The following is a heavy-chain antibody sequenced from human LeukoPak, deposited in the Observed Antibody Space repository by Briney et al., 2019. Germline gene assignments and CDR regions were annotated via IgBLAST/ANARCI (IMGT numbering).Heavy chain of an antibody. Sequence: ASVKVSCKTSGYTFTNYGISWVRQAPGQGLEWMGWISAYNGDTNYAQEFQGRVTMTTDTSTNTAYMELRSLSSVTAADTAVYYCARLLAYSSELDYWGQGTLVTVSS. J-gene: IGHJ4*02. CDR1: GYTFTNYG. CDR2: ISAYNGDT. V-gene: IGHV1-18*01. D-gene: IGHD6-25*01. CDR3: ARLLAYSSELDY.